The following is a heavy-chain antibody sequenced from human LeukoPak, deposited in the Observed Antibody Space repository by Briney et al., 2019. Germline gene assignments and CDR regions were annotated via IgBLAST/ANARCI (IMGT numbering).Heavy chain of an antibody. J-gene: IGHJ4*02. V-gene: IGHV5-10-1*01. CDR1: GYSFTSYW. Sequence: GESLKISCKGSGYSFTSYWISWVRQMPGKGLEWMGRIDPSDSYTNYSPSFQGHVTISADKSISTAYLQWSSLKASDTAMYYCARRVEGDSSQTGYWGQGTLVTVSS. CDR3: ARRVEGDSSQTGY. CDR2: IDPSDSYT. D-gene: IGHD3-22*01.